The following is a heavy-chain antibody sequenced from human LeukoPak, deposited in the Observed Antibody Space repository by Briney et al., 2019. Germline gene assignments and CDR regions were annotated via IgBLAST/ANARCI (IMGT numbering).Heavy chain of an antibody. D-gene: IGHD1-1*01. CDR3: ARGPTISETGYFDY. J-gene: IGHJ4*03. CDR1: GGSFSSYY. CDR2: INHRGDT. Sequence: PSETLSLTCAVYGGSFSSYYWIWLRQSPGKGLEGIAEINHRGDTNYNPPVKSRVTISVDTSKNQFSLKVTSLTAADTAVYFCARGPTISETGYFDYWGQGTLATVSS. V-gene: IGHV4-34*01.